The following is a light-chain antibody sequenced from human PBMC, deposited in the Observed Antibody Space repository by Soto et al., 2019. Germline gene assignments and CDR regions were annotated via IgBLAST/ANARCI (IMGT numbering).Light chain of an antibody. V-gene: IGKV1-5*01. CDR2: DAS. CDR3: QQYNSYSTST. Sequence: DIQMTQSPSSLSASVGDRVTITCRASQSISRYLAWYQQKTGKAPKVLIWDASSLERGVPPRFSGSGSGTEFTLTISSLQPDDFATYYCQQYNSYSTSTFVQGTKVEIK. J-gene: IGKJ1*01. CDR1: QSISRY.